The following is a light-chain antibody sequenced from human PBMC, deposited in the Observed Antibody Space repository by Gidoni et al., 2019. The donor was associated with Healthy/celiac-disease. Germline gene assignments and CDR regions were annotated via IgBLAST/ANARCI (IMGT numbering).Light chain of an antibody. V-gene: IGKV3-20*01. CDR3: QQYCSSPRT. CDR2: GAS. J-gene: IGKJ1*01. CDR1: QSVSSSY. Sequence: EIVLTQSPGTLSLSPGERATLSCRASQSVSSSYLAWYHQKPGHAPRLLIYGASSRATGIPDIFSGSGSGTDFTLTISRLEPEDFAVYYCQQYCSSPRTFGQGTKVEIK.